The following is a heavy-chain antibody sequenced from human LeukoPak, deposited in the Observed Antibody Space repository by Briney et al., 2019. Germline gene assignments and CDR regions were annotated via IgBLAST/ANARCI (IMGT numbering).Heavy chain of an antibody. J-gene: IGHJ5*01. V-gene: IGHV4-30-2*01. CDR2: IYDRGPA. CDR3: ARSRQASGLFNS. Sequence: SQTLSLTCTVSGGAITSGGYSWNWIRQPPGKGLEWIGCIYDRGPAYYNPSLKSRFTVSVDRPKNQFFLNVTSLTAADTAVYYCARSRQASGLFNSWGQGTLVVVSS. D-gene: IGHD3-10*01. CDR1: GGAITSGGYS.